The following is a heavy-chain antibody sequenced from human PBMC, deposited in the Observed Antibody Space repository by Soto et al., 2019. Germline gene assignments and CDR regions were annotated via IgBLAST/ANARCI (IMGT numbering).Heavy chain of an antibody. V-gene: IGHV3-23*01. D-gene: IGHD2-15*01. CDR2: ISASGDTT. CDR1: GFSFSTFE. CDR3: VKGGWLDC. Sequence: PGGSLRLSCAASGFSFSTFEMSWVRQAPGKGLDWASFISASGDTTHYADSVKGRFTTSRDNSKNTLFLQMNSLRAEDTAVYYCVKGGWLDCWGQGALVTVSS. J-gene: IGHJ4*02.